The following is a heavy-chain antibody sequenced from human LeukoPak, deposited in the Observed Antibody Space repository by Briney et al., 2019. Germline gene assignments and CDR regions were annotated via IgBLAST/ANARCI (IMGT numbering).Heavy chain of an antibody. V-gene: IGHV4-59*01. CDR2: IYYSGST. D-gene: IGHD3-22*01. Sequence: SETLSLTCTVSGGSISSYYWSWIRQPPGKGLEWIGYIYYSGSTNYNPSLKSRVTISVDTSKNQFSLKLSSVTAADTAVYYCAREVGSGYYRSYNWFDPWGQGTLVTVSS. J-gene: IGHJ5*02. CDR1: GGSISSYY. CDR3: AREVGSGYYRSYNWFDP.